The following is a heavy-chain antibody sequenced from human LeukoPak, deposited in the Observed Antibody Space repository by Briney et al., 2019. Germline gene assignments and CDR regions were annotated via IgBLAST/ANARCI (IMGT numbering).Heavy chain of an antibody. J-gene: IGHJ4*02. CDR1: GYAFTSYG. V-gene: IGHV1-69*13. Sequence: GASVKVSCKASGYAFTSYGISWVRQAPGQGLEWMGGIIPIFGTANYAQKFQGRVTITADESTSTAYMELSSLRSEDTAVYYCAIDPYTAMVSFDYWGQGTLVTVSS. D-gene: IGHD5-18*01. CDR2: IIPIFGTA. CDR3: AIDPYTAMVSFDY.